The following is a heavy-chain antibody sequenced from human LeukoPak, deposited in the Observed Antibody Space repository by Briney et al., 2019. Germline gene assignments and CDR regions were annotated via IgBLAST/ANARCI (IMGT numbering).Heavy chain of an antibody. J-gene: IGHJ4*02. V-gene: IGHV1-18*01. D-gene: IGHD6-13*01. CDR3: AREVAAAGTEAFDY. CDR1: GYTFTSYG. CDR2: ISAYNGNT. Sequence: ASVKVSCKASGYTFTSYGISWVRQAPEQGLEWMGWISAYNGNTNYAQKLQGRVTMTTDTSTSTAYMELRSLRSDDTAVYYCAREVAAAGTEAFDYWGQGTLVTVSS.